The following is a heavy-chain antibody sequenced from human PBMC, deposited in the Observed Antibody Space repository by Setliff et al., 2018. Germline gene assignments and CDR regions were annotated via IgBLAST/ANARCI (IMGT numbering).Heavy chain of an antibody. V-gene: IGHV4-4*02. CDR1: GASISSGFYY. Sequence: SETLSLTCTVSGASISSGFYYWSWVRQPPGKGLEWIGEIYHSGSTNYNPSLKSRVTISVDKSKNQFSLKLSSVTAADTAVYYCARGRDFWSGYLVYWGQGTLVTVS. D-gene: IGHD3-3*01. J-gene: IGHJ4*02. CDR3: ARGRDFWSGYLVY. CDR2: IYHSGST.